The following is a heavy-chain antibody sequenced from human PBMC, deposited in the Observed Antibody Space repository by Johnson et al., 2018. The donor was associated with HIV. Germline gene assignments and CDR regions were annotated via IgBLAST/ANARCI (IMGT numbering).Heavy chain of an antibody. D-gene: IGHD6-19*01. CDR3: ASTSSGWFYAFDI. J-gene: IGHJ3*02. CDR2: ISYDGSNK. CDR1: GFTFSSYA. Sequence: QEKLVESGGGVVQPGRSLRLSCAASGFTFSSYAMHWVRQAPGKGLEWVAVISYDGSNKYYADSVKGRFTISRDNSKNTLYLQMNSLRAEDTAVYYCASTSSGWFYAFDIWGQGTMVTVSS. V-gene: IGHV3-30-3*01.